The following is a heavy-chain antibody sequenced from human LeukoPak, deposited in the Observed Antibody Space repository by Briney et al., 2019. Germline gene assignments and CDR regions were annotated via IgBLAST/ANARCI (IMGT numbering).Heavy chain of an antibody. CDR3: ARDQEGFDY. J-gene: IGHJ4*02. V-gene: IGHV1-46*01. Sequence: ASVKVSCKVSGYSFTSNYIHWVRQAPRQGLEWMGMIYPRDGSTSYAQRFQDRVTVTRDTSTSTVHMELSGLRSEDTAVHYCARDQEGFDYWGQGTLVTVSS. CDR1: GYSFTSNY. CDR2: IYPRDGST.